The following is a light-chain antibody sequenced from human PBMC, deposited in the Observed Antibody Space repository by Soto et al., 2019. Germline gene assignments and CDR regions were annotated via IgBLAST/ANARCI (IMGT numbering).Light chain of an antibody. V-gene: IGLV2-8*01. CDR2: EVT. CDR1: SSDVGGYDY. J-gene: IGLJ1*01. Sequence: QSVLTQPPSASGSPGQSVTISCTGTSSDVGGYDYVSWYQQRPGKAPKLLIHEVTKRPSGVPDRFSGSKSGNTASLTVSGLQDEDEADYYCSSYAGRTLYVFGTGTKVTV. CDR3: SSYAGRTLYV.